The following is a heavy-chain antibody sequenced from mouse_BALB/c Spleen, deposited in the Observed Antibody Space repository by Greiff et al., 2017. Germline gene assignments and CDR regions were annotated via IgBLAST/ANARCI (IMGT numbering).Heavy chain of an antibody. J-gene: IGHJ4*01. D-gene: IGHD2-3*01. CDR2: ISSGGST. V-gene: IGHV5-6-5*01. CDR1: GFTFSSYA. Sequence: EVQRVESGGGLVKPGGSLKLSCAASGFTFSSYAMSWVRQTPEKRLEWVASISSGGSTYYPDSVKGRFTISRDNARNILYLQMSSLRSEDTAMYYCARADDGYYFYAMDYWGQGTSVTVSS. CDR3: ARADDGYYFYAMDY.